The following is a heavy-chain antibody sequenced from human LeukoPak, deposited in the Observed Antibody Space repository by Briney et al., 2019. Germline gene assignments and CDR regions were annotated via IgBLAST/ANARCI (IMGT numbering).Heavy chain of an antibody. CDR1: GYTFTGYY. D-gene: IGHD6-13*01. J-gene: IGHJ3*02. CDR3: ARVPRGAAAGTGAFDI. CDR2: INPNSGGT. V-gene: IGHV1-2*02. Sequence: ASVKVSCKASGYTFTGYYMHWVRQAPGQGLEWMGWINPNSGGTNYAQKFQGRVTMTRDTSISTAYMELSRLRSDDTAVYYCARVPRGAAAGTGAFDIWGQGTMVTVSS.